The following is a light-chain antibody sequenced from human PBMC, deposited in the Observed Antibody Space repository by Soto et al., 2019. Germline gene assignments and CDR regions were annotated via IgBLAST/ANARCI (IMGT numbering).Light chain of an antibody. CDR1: SSDVGGYHY. CDR2: DVN. CDR3: CSYAGSDNLV. J-gene: IGLJ2*01. V-gene: IGLV2-11*01. Sequence: QSVLTQPRSVSGSPGQSVTLSCTGTSSDVGGYHYVSWYQHHPGKAPKIIIYDVNKRPSGVPDRFSGSKSGNTASLTISGLQTEDEADYYCCSYAGSDNLVFGGGTK.